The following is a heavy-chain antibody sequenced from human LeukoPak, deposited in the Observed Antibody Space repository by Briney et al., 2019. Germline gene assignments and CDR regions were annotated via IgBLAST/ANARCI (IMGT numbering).Heavy chain of an antibody. V-gene: IGHV1-2*02. D-gene: IGHD2-2*01. CDR3: AIAPYCSSTSCHNWFDP. Sequence: ASVKVSCKASGYTFTGYYMHWVRQAPGEGLEWMGWINPNSGGTNYAQKFQGRVTMTRDTSISTAYMELSRLRSDDTAVYYCAIAPYCSSTSCHNWFDPWGQGTLVTVSS. J-gene: IGHJ5*02. CDR2: INPNSGGT. CDR1: GYTFTGYY.